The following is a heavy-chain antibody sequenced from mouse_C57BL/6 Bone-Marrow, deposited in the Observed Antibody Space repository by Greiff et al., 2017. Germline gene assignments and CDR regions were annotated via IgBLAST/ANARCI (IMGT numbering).Heavy chain of an antibody. CDR1: GYTFTDYS. D-gene: IGHD1-1*01. Sequence: EVQLQQSGPELVKPGASVKMSCKASGYTFTDYSMHWVKQSPGKSLEWIGYIYPNNGGNGYTQKFKGKATLTVDKSSSTAYMELRSLTSEDSAVYYCARVLYYYGSSSYYYAMDYWGQGTSVTVSS. V-gene: IGHV1-34*01. J-gene: IGHJ4*01. CDR2: IYPNNGGN. CDR3: ARVLYYYGSSSYYYAMDY.